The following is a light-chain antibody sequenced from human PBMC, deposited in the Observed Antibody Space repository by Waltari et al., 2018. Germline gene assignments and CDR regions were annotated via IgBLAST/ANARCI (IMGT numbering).Light chain of an antibody. CDR3: QQYYFTPYT. J-gene: IGKJ2*01. CDR2: GAS. CDR1: QGISNS. Sequence: DIQMTQSPSSLSASVGDRVTIPCRASQGISNSLAWYQQEPGKAPKLLLYGASRLESGVPPRFSGSGSGTDYTLTISSLQPDDFATYYCQQYYFTPYTFGQGTKLDIK. V-gene: IGKV1-NL1*01.